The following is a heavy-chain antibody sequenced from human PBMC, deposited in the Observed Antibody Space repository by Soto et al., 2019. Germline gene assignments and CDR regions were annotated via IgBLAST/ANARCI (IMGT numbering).Heavy chain of an antibody. V-gene: IGHV4-34*01. CDR2: INHSGST. Sequence: SETLSLTCAVYGGSFSGYYWSWIRQPPGKGLEWIGEINHSGSTNYNPSLKSRVTISVDTSKNQFSLKLSSVTAADTAVYYCARGRPERSWLSDYWGQGTLVTVSS. CDR3: ARGRPERSWLSDY. CDR1: GGSFSGYY. J-gene: IGHJ4*02. D-gene: IGHD6-13*01.